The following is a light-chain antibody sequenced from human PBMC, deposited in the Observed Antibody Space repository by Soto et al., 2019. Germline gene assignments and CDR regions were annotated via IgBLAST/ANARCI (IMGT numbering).Light chain of an antibody. CDR1: QSVRSSY. CDR2: GAS. CDR3: QQYESSLRT. J-gene: IGKJ1*01. V-gene: IGKV3-20*01. Sequence: EIVLTQSPGTLSLSPGERATLSCRASQSVRSSYLAWYQQKPGQAPRLLISGASSRATGIPDRFSGSGSGTDFTLTIRRLEPEDFAVYYCQQYESSLRTFGQGTKVEVK.